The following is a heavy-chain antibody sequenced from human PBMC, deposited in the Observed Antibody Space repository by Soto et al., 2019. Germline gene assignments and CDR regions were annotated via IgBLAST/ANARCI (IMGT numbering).Heavy chain of an antibody. J-gene: IGHJ6*02. CDR2: ISYDGSNK. CDR3: AKDRYSYGLVYYYGMDV. Sequence: PGGSLRLSCAASGFTFSSYGMHWVRQAPGKGLEWVAVISYDGSNKYYADSVKGRFTISRDNSKNTLYLQMNSLRAEDTAVYYCAKDRYSYGLVYYYGMDVWGQGTTVTVSS. CDR1: GFTFSSYG. V-gene: IGHV3-30*18. D-gene: IGHD5-18*01.